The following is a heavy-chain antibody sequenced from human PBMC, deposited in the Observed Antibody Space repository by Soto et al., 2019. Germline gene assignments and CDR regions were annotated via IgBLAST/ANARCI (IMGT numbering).Heavy chain of an antibody. D-gene: IGHD5-18*01. J-gene: IGHJ6*02. CDR3: AREGGDTAMVTGYYYYGMDV. CDR1: GFTFSSYA. V-gene: IGHV3-30-3*01. CDR2: ISYDGSNK. Sequence: PGGSLRLSCAASGFTFSSYAIRFGRHSPCKWLEWVAVISYDGSNKYYADSVKGRFTISRDNSKNTLYLQMNSLRAEDTAVYYCAREGGDTAMVTGYYYYGMDVWGQGTTVTVSS.